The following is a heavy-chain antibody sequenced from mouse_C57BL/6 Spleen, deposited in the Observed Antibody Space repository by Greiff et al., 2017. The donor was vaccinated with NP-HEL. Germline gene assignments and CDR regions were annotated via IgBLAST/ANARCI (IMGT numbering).Heavy chain of an antibody. CDR3: ANHYGYDRDYAMDY. V-gene: IGHV1-64*01. Sequence: VQLQQSGAELVKPGASVKLSCKASGYTFTSYWMHWVKQRPGQGLEWIGMIHPTSGSTNYNEKFKSKATLTVDKSSSTAYMQLSSLTSEDSAVYYCANHYGYDRDYAMDYWGQGTSVTVSS. CDR2: IHPTSGST. D-gene: IGHD2-2*01. CDR1: GYTFTSYW. J-gene: IGHJ4*01.